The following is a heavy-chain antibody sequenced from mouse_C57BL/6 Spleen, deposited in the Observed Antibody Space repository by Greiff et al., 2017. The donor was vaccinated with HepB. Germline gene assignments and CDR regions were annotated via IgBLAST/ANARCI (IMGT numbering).Heavy chain of an antibody. CDR1: GFNIKDDY. CDR3: TTDLGSSPRYFDV. Sequence: EVQLVESGAELVRPGASVKLSCTASGFNIKDDYMHWVKQRPEQGLEWIGWIDPENGDTEYASKFQGKATITADTSSNTAYLQLSSLTSEDTAVYYCTTDLGSSPRYFDVWGTGTTVTVSS. J-gene: IGHJ1*03. CDR2: IDPENGDT. D-gene: IGHD1-1*01. V-gene: IGHV14-4*01.